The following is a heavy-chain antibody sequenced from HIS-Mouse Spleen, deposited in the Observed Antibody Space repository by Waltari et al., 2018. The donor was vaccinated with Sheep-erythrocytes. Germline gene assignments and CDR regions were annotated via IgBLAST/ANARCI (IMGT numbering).Heavy chain of an antibody. CDR1: GYTFTSYG. Sequence: QVQLVQSGAEVKKPGASVKVSCKASGYTFTSYGISWVRQAPGQGIEWMGGISAYNSKTNYAQKLEGRVTITTKTTTSTADMELGSLGSDDTAVYCGAGLGAFDYWGQGALVTVAS. V-gene: IGHV1-18*01. J-gene: IGHJ4*02. CDR2: ISAYNSKT. CDR3: AGLGAFDY. D-gene: IGHD1-26*01.